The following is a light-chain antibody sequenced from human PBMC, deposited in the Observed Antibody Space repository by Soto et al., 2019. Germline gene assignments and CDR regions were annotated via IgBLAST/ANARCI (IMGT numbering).Light chain of an antibody. Sequence: EIVLTQSPGTLSLSPGEIATLSFRASQSVSSSYLAWYQQEPGQAPRLLIYGASSRATGIPDRFSGSGSGTDFTLTISRLEPEDFAVYYCQQYGSSQITFGQGTRLEIK. V-gene: IGKV3-20*01. CDR3: QQYGSSQIT. CDR1: QSVSSSY. J-gene: IGKJ5*01. CDR2: GAS.